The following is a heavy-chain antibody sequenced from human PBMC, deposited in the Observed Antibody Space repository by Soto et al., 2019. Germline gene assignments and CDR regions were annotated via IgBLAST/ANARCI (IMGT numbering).Heavy chain of an antibody. CDR3: ARLGYCTNGVSSNDMDV. Sequence: SEPQSLSKAVYGGYFSGYYWSWIRQTPGKGLEWIGEINHSGSTNYNPSLKSRVTISVDTSKNQFSLKLSSVTAADTAVYYCARLGYCTNGVSSNDMDVWGKGTTVTVS. CDR1: GGYFSGYY. D-gene: IGHD2-8*01. V-gene: IGHV4-34*01. CDR2: INHSGST. J-gene: IGHJ6*03.